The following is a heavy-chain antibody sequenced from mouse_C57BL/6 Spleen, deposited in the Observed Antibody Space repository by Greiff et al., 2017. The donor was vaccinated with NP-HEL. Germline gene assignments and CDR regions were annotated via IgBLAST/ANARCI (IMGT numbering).Heavy chain of an antibody. Sequence: QVQLQQPGAELVQPGASVKLSCTASGYTFTSYWMPWVKQSPGRGLEWIGRIDPNSGGTKYTDTFKSKATMTVDKPSSTAYVQLSSLTSEDSAVYYCAREVMRYFDVWGTGTTVTVSS. CDR1: GYTFTSYW. V-gene: IGHV1-72*01. CDR2: IDPNSGGT. CDR3: AREVMRYFDV. D-gene: IGHD2-12*01. J-gene: IGHJ1*03.